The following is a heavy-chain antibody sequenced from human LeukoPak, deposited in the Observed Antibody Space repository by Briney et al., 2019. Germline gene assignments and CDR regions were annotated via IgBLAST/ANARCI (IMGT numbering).Heavy chain of an antibody. D-gene: IGHD3-16*01. V-gene: IGHV3-15*07. CDR1: GFSFNNAW. Sequence: GGSLRLSGAASGFSFNNAWMNWVRKVPGKGREWVGRIKNKADGEAAEYAAPVKDRFTISRDDSKNTLYLQMSSLKTEDTAMYYCTSENWGSNHWGQGTLVIVSS. J-gene: IGHJ5*02. CDR2: IKNKADGEAA. CDR3: TSENWGSNH.